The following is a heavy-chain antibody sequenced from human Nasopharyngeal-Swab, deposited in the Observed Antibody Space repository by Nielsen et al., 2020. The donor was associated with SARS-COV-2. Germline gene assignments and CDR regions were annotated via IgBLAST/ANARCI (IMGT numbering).Heavy chain of an antibody. J-gene: IGHJ4*02. CDR1: GFTFSDYY. Sequence: GGSLRLSCAASGFTFSDYYMTWNRQTQGKGLEWVACIGTGGTTRLYADSVKGRFTISRDNAKNSLSLQLNSLRAEDTAIYYCSRESLGDGYNGGVDYWGQGTLVTVSS. CDR2: IGTGGTTR. D-gene: IGHD5-24*01. V-gene: IGHV3-11*01. CDR3: SRESLGDGYNGGVDY.